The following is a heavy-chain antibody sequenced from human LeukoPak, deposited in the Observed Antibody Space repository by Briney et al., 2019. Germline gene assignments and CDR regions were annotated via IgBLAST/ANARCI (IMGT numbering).Heavy chain of an antibody. D-gene: IGHD3-3*01. V-gene: IGHV3-9*03. CDR2: ISWNSGSI. CDR3: ARSGLWSGPKDY. CDR1: GFTFDDYA. J-gene: IGHJ4*02. Sequence: PGRSLRLSCAASGFTFDDYAMHLVRQAPGKGLEWVSGISWNSGSIGYADSVKGRFTISRDNAKNSLYLQMNSLRAEDMALYYCARSGLWSGPKDYWGQGTLVTVSS.